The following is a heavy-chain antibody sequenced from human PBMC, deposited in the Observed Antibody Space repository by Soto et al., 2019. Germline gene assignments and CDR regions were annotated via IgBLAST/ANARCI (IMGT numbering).Heavy chain of an antibody. J-gene: IGHJ4*02. D-gene: IGHD1-26*01. CDR3: ARREIQGPIDY. CDR1: GYSISSSNW. CDR2: YSGTT. V-gene: IGHV4-28*01. Sequence: QVQLQESGPGLVKPSDILSLTCAVSGYSISSSNWWGWIRQPPGKGLEWIGYSGTTYYNPSLKSRVTMSVDTSKNQFSLKLTSVTAVDTAVYYCARREIQGPIDYWGQGTLVTVSS.